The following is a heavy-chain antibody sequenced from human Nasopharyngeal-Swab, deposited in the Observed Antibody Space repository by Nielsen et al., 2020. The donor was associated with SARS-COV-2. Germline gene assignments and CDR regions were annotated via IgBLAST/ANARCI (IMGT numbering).Heavy chain of an antibody. Sequence: GESLKISCAASGFTFSSYGMHWVRQAPGKGLEWVAVISYDGSNKYYADSVKGRFTISRDNSKNTLYLQMNSLRAEDTAVYYCAKYRGDYDSVYYMDVWGKGTTVTVSS. V-gene: IGHV3-30*18. D-gene: IGHD4-17*01. CDR3: AKYRGDYDSVYYMDV. CDR1: GFTFSSYG. J-gene: IGHJ6*03. CDR2: ISYDGSNK.